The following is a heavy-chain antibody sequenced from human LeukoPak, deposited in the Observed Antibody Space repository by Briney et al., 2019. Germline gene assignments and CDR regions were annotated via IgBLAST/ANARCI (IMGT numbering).Heavy chain of an antibody. J-gene: IGHJ3*02. CDR1: GFTVSSNE. Sequence: GGSLRLSCAASGFTVSSNEMSWVRQAPGKGLEWVSSISGGSTYYADSRKGRFTISRDNSKNTLHLQMNSLRAEDTAVYYCARGPYGSSGTPDAFDIWGQGTMVTVSS. CDR3: ARGPYGSSGTPDAFDI. CDR2: ISGGST. V-gene: IGHV3-38-3*01. D-gene: IGHD3-10*01.